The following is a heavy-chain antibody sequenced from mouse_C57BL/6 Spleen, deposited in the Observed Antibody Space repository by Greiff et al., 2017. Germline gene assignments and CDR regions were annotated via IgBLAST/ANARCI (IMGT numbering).Heavy chain of an antibody. CDR1: GYTFTSYW. CDR3: TRNDGYFYAMDY. J-gene: IGHJ4*01. Sequence: EVQLVESGTVLARPGASVKMSCKTSGYTFTSYWMHWVKQRPGQGLEWIGAIYPGNSDTSYNQKFKGKAKLTAVTSASTAYMELSGLTNEDSAVYYCTRNDGYFYAMDYWGQGTSVTVSS. CDR2: IYPGNSDT. D-gene: IGHD2-3*01. V-gene: IGHV1-5*01.